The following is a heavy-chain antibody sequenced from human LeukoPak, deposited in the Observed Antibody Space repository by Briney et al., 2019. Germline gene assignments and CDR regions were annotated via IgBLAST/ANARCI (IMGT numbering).Heavy chain of an antibody. V-gene: IGHV3-23*01. D-gene: IGHD3-3*01. CDR1: GFTFSSYA. Sequence: PGGSLRLSCVASGFTFSSYAMSWVRQAPGKGLEWVSVVSGGGHNTYYADSVKGRFTMSRDNSKRTVYLQMNSLRDEDTAVYYCAKDRSSWYYPFDSWGQGTLVTVSS. CDR2: VSGGGHNT. CDR3: AKDRSSWYYPFDS. J-gene: IGHJ4*02.